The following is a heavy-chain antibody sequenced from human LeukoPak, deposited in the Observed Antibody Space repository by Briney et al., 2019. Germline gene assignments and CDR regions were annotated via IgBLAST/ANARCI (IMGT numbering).Heavy chain of an antibody. CDR3: ARDVGATKVGTGGYFDY. CDR2: IIPIFGTA. J-gene: IGHJ4*02. Sequence: SVKVSCKASGGTFSSYAISWVRQAPGQGLEWMGGIIPIFGTASYAQKFQGRVTITADESTSTAYMELSSLRSEDTAVYYCARDVGATKVGTGGYFDYWGQGTLVTVSS. CDR1: GGTFSSYA. D-gene: IGHD1-26*01. V-gene: IGHV1-69*13.